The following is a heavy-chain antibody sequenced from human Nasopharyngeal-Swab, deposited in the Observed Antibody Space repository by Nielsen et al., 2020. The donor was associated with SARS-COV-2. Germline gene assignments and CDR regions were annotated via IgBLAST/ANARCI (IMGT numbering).Heavy chain of an antibody. CDR3: TTDYYFDY. Sequence: GKGLEWVVRIGDKAHNYATTYAASVKGRFTISRDDSKNTAFLQMDSLKTEDTALYYCTTDYYFDYWGQGTLVTVSS. J-gene: IGHJ4*02. CDR2: IGDKAHNYAT. V-gene: IGHV3-73*01.